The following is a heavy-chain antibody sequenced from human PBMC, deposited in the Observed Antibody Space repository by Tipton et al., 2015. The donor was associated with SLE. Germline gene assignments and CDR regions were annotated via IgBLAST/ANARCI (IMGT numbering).Heavy chain of an antibody. CDR3: ARGSGSYGWFDP. J-gene: IGHJ5*02. CDR2: IYYTGST. V-gene: IGHV4-59*01. Sequence: LRLSCTVSGGSISSYYWSWIRQPPGKGLEWIGYIYYTGSTNYNPSLKSRVTISVDTSKNHFSLRLRSVTAADTAVYYCARGSGSYGWFDPWGQGTLVTVSS. D-gene: IGHD1-26*01. CDR1: GGSISSYY.